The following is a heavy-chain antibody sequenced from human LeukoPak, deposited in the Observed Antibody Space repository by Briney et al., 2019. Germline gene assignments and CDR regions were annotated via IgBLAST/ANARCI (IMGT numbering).Heavy chain of an antibody. D-gene: IGHD6-19*01. CDR2: VYYSGTT. Sequence: SETLSLTCTVSGGAFNSYYWSWIRLPPGKGLEWIGYVYYSGTTSSTPSLKSRVTISVDTSKNQFSLRLSSVTAADTALYYCAIHVSHAQWLFVDYWGQGSLVTVSS. CDR3: AIHVSHAQWLFVDY. V-gene: IGHV4-59*08. CDR1: GGAFNSYY. J-gene: IGHJ4*02.